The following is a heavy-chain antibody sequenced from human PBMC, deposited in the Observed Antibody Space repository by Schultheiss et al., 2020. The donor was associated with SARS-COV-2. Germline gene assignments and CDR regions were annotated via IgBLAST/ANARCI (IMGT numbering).Heavy chain of an antibody. V-gene: IGHV3-11*01. Sequence: GGSLRLSCAASGFTFSDYYMTWIRQAPGKGLQWLSYISSSGNIINYADSVKGRFTISRDRAQNSLYLQMNSLRVEDTAVYYCARGRLRFLEWLLYDYYYGMDVWGQGTTVTVSS. J-gene: IGHJ6*02. D-gene: IGHD3-3*01. CDR3: ARGRLRFLEWLLYDYYYGMDV. CDR1: GFTFSDYY. CDR2: ISSSGNII.